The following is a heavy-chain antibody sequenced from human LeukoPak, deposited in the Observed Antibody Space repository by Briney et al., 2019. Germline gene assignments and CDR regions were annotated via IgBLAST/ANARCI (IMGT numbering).Heavy chain of an antibody. D-gene: IGHD3-16*01. CDR1: KFTFSNAW. Sequence: AGGSLRLSCAASKFTFSNAWLSWVRQAPGKGLEYIGHIKSKTDGGTTDYGAPVNGRFTISRDDSKNTLYLQMYSLKTEDTAIYFCATGGHYFGSWGQGTLVTVSS. J-gene: IGHJ4*02. CDR3: ATGGHYFGS. CDR2: IKSKTDGGTT. V-gene: IGHV3-15*01.